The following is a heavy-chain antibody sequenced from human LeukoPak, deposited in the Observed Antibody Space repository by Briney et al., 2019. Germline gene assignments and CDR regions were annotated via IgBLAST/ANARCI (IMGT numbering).Heavy chain of an antibody. CDR2: FSSSGNII. CDR1: GFTFSSQE. Sequence: GGPLRLSCGASGFTFSSQEMNWVRRARGKGLVGVSYFSSSGNIIYYAHSVTGRFPISRDNAKISLYLQMDGLRGEGTAGYYCARGLTAAANGGYWGQGTLVTGSS. D-gene: IGHD2-2*01. J-gene: IGHJ4*02. V-gene: IGHV3-48*03. CDR3: ARGLTAAANGGY.